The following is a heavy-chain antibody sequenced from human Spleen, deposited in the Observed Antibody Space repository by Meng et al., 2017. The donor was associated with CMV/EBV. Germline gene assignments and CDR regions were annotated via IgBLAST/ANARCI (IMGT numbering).Heavy chain of an antibody. D-gene: IGHD2-2*01. CDR1: GGTFSSYA. CDR3: ARVIVPAATSPWFDP. Sequence: SVKVSCKASGGTFSSYAISWVRQAPGQGLEWMGGIIPILGIANYAQKFQGRVTITADTSTSTAYMELRRLRSDDTAVYYCARVIVPAATSPWFDPWGQGTLVTVSS. V-gene: IGHV1-69*10. CDR2: IIPILGIA. J-gene: IGHJ5*02.